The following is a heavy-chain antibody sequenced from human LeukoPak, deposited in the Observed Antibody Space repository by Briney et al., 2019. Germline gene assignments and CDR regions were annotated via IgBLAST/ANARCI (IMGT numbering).Heavy chain of an antibody. Sequence: GGSLRLSCAASGFIFSSYWMSWVRQAPGKGLEWVANIKQDGSGKYYVDSVKGRFTISRDNAKNSLYLQMNSLRAEDTAVYYCARGTPVRVDYWGQGTLVTVSS. CDR2: IKQDGSGK. CDR3: ARGTPVRVDY. V-gene: IGHV3-7*01. J-gene: IGHJ4*02. CDR1: GFIFSSYW. D-gene: IGHD2-2*01.